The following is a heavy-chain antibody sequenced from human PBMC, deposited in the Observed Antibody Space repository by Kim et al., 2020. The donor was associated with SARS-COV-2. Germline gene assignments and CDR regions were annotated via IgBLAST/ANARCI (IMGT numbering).Heavy chain of an antibody. Sequence: NSDPFMTSRVTVARDTSKNTSSLKLTSVTAADTAVYYCARYRYGGYDFDYWGQGALVTVSS. D-gene: IGHD5-12*01. J-gene: IGHJ4*02. CDR3: ARYRYGGYDFDY. V-gene: IGHV4-4*08.